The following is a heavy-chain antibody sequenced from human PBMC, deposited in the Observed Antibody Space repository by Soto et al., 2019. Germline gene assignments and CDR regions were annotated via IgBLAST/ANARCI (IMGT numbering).Heavy chain of an antibody. J-gene: IGHJ5*02. CDR2: IKSKPDGGTT. D-gene: IGHD2-21*02. CDR1: GFTFTNAW. Sequence: EVHLVESGGGLVKPGGSLRLSCVASGFTFTNAWMIWVRQAPGKGLEWVGRIKSKPDGGTTDYAAPVKGRFTISRDDSKNTLYLEMNSLKSEDTAVYYCTTCLTAAPRRFDPWGQGTLVTVSS. CDR3: TTCLTAAPRRFDP. V-gene: IGHV3-15*07.